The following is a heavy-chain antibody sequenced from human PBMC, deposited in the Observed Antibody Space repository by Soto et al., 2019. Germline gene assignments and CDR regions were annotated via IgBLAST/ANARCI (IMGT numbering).Heavy chain of an antibody. CDR3: TPLALKYSSGWYEFSD. CDR1: GFTFSNVW. J-gene: IGHJ4*02. Sequence: EVQLVESGGGLVKPGGSLRLSCAASGFTFSNVWMNWVRQAPGKGLEWVGRIKSKTDGGTKDYAARVKGRFTISRDDSKNTLYLQMNSLKTEDTAVYYCTPLALKYSSGWYEFSDWGQGTLVTVSS. D-gene: IGHD6-19*01. CDR2: IKSKTDGGTK. V-gene: IGHV3-15*07.